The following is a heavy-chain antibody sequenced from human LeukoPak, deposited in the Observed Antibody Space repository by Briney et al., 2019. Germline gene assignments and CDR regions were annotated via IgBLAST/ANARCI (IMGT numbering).Heavy chain of an antibody. V-gene: IGHV1-2*02. CDR2: INPNSGGT. CDR1: GYTFTGYY. CDR3: ARGGVTPGNSRLPYY. Sequence: ASVKVSCKVSGYTFTGYYMHWVRQAPGQGLEWMGWINPNSGGTNYAQKFQGRATMTRDTSVSTAYMELSRLRSDDTAVYYCARGGVTPGNSRLPYYWGQGTLVTVSS. J-gene: IGHJ4*02. D-gene: IGHD4-23*01.